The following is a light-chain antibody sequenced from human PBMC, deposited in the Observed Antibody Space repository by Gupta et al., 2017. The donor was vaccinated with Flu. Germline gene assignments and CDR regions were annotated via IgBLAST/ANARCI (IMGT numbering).Light chain of an antibody. CDR1: QSVSVW. V-gene: IGKV1-5*03. J-gene: IGKJ1*01. CDR3: QQDNSWGT. Sequence: DIQITQSPSTLSASVGDRVTITCRASQSVSVWLAWYQQKPGKAPKLLIYKASNLQSGVPSTFSRTGSGTEFILTSSSRQPDDSANYYCQQDNSWGTFGQGTKVEVK. CDR2: KAS.